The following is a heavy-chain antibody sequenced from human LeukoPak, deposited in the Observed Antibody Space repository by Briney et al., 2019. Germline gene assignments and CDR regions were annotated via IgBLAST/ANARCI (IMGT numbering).Heavy chain of an antibody. J-gene: IGHJ5*02. CDR3: ARLSSGRNNWFDP. D-gene: IGHD6-19*01. CDR1: GYTFTSYG. V-gene: IGHV1-2*02. CDR2: INPNSGGT. Sequence: ASVKVSCKASGYTFTSYGISWVRQAPGQGLEWMGWINPNSGGTNYAQKFQGRVTMTRDTSISTAYMELSRLRSDDTAVYYCARLSSGRNNWFDPWGQGTLVTVSS.